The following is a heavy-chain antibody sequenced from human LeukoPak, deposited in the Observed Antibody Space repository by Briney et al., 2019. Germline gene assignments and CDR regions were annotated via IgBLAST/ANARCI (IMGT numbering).Heavy chain of an antibody. CDR1: GLIFSVNG. CDR3: ARDPGAGSYFSDY. V-gene: IGHV3-30*19. J-gene: IGHJ4*02. Sequence: GGSLRLSCAASGLIFSVNGMHWVRQAPGKGLEWVAVIWNDGSNKYYADSVKGRFTISRDNSKNTLYLQMNSLRTEDTALYYCARDPGAGSYFSDYWGQGTLVTVSS. D-gene: IGHD3-10*01. CDR2: IWNDGSNK.